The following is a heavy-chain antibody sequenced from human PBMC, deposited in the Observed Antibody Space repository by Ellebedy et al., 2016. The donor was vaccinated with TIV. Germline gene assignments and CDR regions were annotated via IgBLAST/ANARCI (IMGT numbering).Heavy chain of an antibody. CDR1: GFTFSSYS. V-gene: IGHV3-48*01. CDR3: AKGGNPDFDY. J-gene: IGHJ4*02. Sequence: PGGSLRLSCSASGFTFSSYSMNWVRQAPGKGLEWVSYISSSSGTIFYADSVKGRFTISRANSKNTLYLQMNSLRAEDTALYYCAKGGNPDFDYWGQGTLVTVSS. CDR2: ISSSSGTI. D-gene: IGHD4-23*01.